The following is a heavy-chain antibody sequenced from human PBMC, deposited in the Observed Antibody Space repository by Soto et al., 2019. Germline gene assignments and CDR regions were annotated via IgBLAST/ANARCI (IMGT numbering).Heavy chain of an antibody. J-gene: IGHJ4*02. D-gene: IGHD3-10*01. Sequence: PGGSLRLSCAASGFTFSSYAMHWVRQAPGKGLEWVAVISYDGSNKYYADSVKGRFTISRDNSKNTLYLQMNSLRAEDTAVYYCARGSGLYGSGSYTHLDYWGQGTLVTVSS. V-gene: IGHV3-30-3*01. CDR3: ARGSGLYGSGSYTHLDY. CDR1: GFTFSSYA. CDR2: ISYDGSNK.